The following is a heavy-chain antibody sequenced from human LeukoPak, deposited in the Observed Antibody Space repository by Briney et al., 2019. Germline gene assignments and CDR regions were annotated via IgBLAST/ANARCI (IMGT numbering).Heavy chain of an antibody. CDR3: ARDTNSSGYPGDAFDI. CDR2: ISYDGSNK. J-gene: IGHJ3*02. Sequence: GRSLRLSCAASGFTFSSYAMHWVRQAPGKGREGVGVISYDGSNKYYADSVKGRLTISRDNSKHTLYLQMNSLRAEDTAVYYCARDTNSSGYPGDAFDICGQGTMVTVSS. D-gene: IGHD3-22*01. CDR1: GFTFSSYA. V-gene: IGHV3-30*04.